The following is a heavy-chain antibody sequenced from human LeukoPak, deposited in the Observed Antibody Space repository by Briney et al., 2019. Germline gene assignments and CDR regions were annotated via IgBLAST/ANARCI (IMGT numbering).Heavy chain of an antibody. CDR2: ISGSGGST. Sequence: GGSLRLSCAASGFTFSSYAMSWVRQAPGKGLEWVSAISGSGGSTYYADSVKGRFTISRDNSKNTLYLQMNSLRAEDTAVYYCAKWGHYDFWNGYTVFDYWGQGTLVTVSS. CDR1: GFTFSSYA. V-gene: IGHV3-23*01. CDR3: AKWGHYDFWNGYTVFDY. D-gene: IGHD3-3*01. J-gene: IGHJ4*02.